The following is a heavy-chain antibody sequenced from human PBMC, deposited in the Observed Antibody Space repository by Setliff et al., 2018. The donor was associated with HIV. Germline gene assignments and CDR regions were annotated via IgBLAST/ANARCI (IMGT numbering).Heavy chain of an antibody. CDR2: INHSGST. CDR3: ARDWNHYFYYMDV. D-gene: IGHD1-1*01. V-gene: IGHV4-34*01. CDR1: GGSLNDYY. Sequence: SETLSLTCAVYGGSLNDYYWSWIRLPPGKGLEWIGEINHSGSTNYNPSLKSRVTISVDTSKNQFSLKPTSVTAADTAVYYCARDWNHYFYYMDVWGKGTTVTVSS. J-gene: IGHJ6*03.